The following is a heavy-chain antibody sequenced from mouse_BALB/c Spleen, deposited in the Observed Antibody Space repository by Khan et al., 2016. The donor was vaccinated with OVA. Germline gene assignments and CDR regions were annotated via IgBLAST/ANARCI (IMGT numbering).Heavy chain of an antibody. V-gene: IGHV3-8*02. Sequence: EVQLQESGPSLVKPSQTLSLTCSVTGDSITSGYWSWIRKFPGNKLEYMGYMIYTGYTDYNPSLKSRIAITRHTSQNQYYLQLNSVTAEDTATSYWARSTDRYDFAYWGQGTLVTVSA. D-gene: IGHD2-14*01. CDR2: MIYTGYT. J-gene: IGHJ3*01. CDR3: ARSTDRYDFAY. CDR1: GDSITSGY.